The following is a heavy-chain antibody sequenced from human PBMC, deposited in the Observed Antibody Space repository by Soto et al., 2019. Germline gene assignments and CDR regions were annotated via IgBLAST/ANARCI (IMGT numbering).Heavy chain of an antibody. J-gene: IGHJ4*02. CDR1: GFNFSSYA. CDR2: ISYDGSNK. CDR3: ARVMYSGYDYQWEGGLSL. Sequence: GGSMRLSCAAAGFNFSSYAMHWVRQEPGKGLEWVAVISYDGSNKYYADSVKGRFTISRDNSKNTLYLQMNSLRAEDTAVYYCARVMYSGYDYQWEGGLSLWGQGTLVTVSS. D-gene: IGHD5-12*01. V-gene: IGHV3-30-3*01.